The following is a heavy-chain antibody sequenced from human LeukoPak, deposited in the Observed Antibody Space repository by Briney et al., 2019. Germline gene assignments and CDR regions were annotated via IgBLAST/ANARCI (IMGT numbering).Heavy chain of an antibody. V-gene: IGHV4-59*01. CDR2: IYYSGST. J-gene: IGHJ4*02. Sequence: SETLSLTCTVSGGSINSYYWNWLRQPPGKGLEWIGYIYYSGSTNFNPSLKSRVTISVDTSKNQFSLKLSSVTAADTAVYYCARGAYSSWFFDYWGQGTLVTVSS. CDR1: GGSINSYY. CDR3: ARGAYSSWFFDY. D-gene: IGHD6-6*01.